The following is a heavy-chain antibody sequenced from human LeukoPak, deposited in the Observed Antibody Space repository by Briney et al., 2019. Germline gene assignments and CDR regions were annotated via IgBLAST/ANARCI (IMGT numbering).Heavy chain of an antibody. CDR3: ARGSPPFRGGSNWFDP. D-gene: IGHD3-16*01. Sequence: ASVKVSCKASGYTFTGYAMHWVRQAPGQRLEWMGWINAGNGNTKYSQKFQGRVTITRDTSASTAYMELSSLRSEDTAVYYCARGSPPFRGGSNWFDPWGQGTLVTVSS. CDR1: GYTFTGYA. CDR2: INAGNGNT. J-gene: IGHJ5*02. V-gene: IGHV1-3*01.